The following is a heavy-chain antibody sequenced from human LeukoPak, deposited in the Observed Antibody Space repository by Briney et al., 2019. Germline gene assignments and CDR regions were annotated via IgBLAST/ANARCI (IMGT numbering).Heavy chain of an antibody. CDR1: GFTFCDYA. CDR3: TREEMATILGIYYYYGMDV. J-gene: IGHJ6*02. D-gene: IGHD5-24*01. CDR2: IRSKAYGGTT. V-gene: IGHV3-49*04. Sequence: GGSLRLTCTASGFTFCDYAMSWVRQAPGKGGEGVGFIRSKAYGGTTEYAASVKGRFTISRDDSKSIAYLQMNSLKTEDTAVYYCTREEMATILGIYYYYGMDVWGQGTTVTVSS.